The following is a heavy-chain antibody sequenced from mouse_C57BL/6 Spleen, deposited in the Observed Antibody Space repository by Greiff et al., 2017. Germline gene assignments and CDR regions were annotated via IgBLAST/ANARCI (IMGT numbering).Heavy chain of an antibody. Sequence: EVQLQQSGAELVKPGASVKLSCTASGFNIKDYYMHWVKQRTEQGLAWIGRIDPEDGESRSAPKFHGKATITADTSSNTAYLQLSSLTSKDTAVYYCARMETSQATDYWGQGTTLTVSS. D-gene: IGHD3-2*02. CDR2: IDPEDGES. CDR3: ARMETSQATDY. CDR1: GFNIKDYY. V-gene: IGHV14-2*01. J-gene: IGHJ2*01.